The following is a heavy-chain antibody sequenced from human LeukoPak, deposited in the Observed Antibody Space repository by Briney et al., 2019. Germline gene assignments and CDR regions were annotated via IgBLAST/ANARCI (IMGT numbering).Heavy chain of an antibody. J-gene: IGHJ3*02. V-gene: IGHV3-21*01. D-gene: IGHD1-7*01. CDR3: ARDPGTTQTLHDAFDI. Sequence: GGSLRLSCAASGFTFSTYGMHWVRQAPGKGLEWVSFISTSSSYIYYADSVKGRFTISRDNARNSLYLQMNSLRAEDTAVYYCARDPGTTQTLHDAFDIWGQGTMVTVSS. CDR2: ISTSSSYI. CDR1: GFTFSTYG.